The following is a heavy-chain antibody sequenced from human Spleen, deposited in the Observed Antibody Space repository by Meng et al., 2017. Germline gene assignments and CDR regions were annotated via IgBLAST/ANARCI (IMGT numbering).Heavy chain of an antibody. CDR2: INPNSGAT. J-gene: IGHJ4*02. V-gene: IGHV1-2*06. D-gene: IGHD4-17*01. CDR3: ARVYGDYVLDY. CDR1: GYTFTGYN. Sequence: QVQLGQSGAEVEKPGDSVKVSCKASGYTFTGYNMNWVRQAPGQGLEWMGRINPNSGATNYAQKFQGRVTMTRDTSISTGYMELSRLRPDDTAVYYCARVYGDYVLDYWGQGTLVTVSS.